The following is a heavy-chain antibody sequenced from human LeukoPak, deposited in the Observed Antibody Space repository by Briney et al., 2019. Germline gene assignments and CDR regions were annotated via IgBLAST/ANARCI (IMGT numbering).Heavy chain of an antibody. CDR2: IYYSGST. CDR1: GGSISSGGYY. V-gene: IGHV4-61*08. D-gene: IGHD3-22*01. CDR3: ARHAIEWTMTTTMWFDY. Sequence: SQTLSLTCTVSGGSISSGGYYWSWIRQHPGKGLEWIGYIYYSGSTNYNPSLKSRVTISVDTSKNQFSLKLSSVTAADTAVYYCARHAIEWTMTTTMWFDYWGQGTLVTVSS. J-gene: IGHJ4*02.